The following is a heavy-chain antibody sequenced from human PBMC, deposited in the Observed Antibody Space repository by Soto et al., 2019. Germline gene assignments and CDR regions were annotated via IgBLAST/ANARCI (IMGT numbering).Heavy chain of an antibody. Sequence: QVQLQQSGPGLVKPSQTLSLTCAISGDSVSSNSAAWNWIRQSPSRGLEWLGRTYYRSKWYNDYAVSVKSLITINPDTSKNQFSLQLNSVTPEDTAVYYCARDLLATSPIPDYYYYYGMDVWGQGTTVTVSS. CDR3: ARDLLATSPIPDYYYYYGMDV. CDR2: TYYRSKWYN. V-gene: IGHV6-1*01. D-gene: IGHD5-12*01. J-gene: IGHJ6*02. CDR1: GDSVSSNSAA.